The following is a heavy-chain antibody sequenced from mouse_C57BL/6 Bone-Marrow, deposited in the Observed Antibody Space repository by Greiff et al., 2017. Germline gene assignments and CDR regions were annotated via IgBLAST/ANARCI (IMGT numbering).Heavy chain of an antibody. D-gene: IGHD4-1*01. Sequence: QVQLQQPGAELVRPGTSVKLSCKASGYTFTSYWMHWVKQRPGQGLEWIGEIDPSDSYTNYNQKFKGKATLTVDKSSSTAYMQLSSLTSEDSAVCCCARLTGPDYWGQGTTLTVSS. CDR2: IDPSDSYT. CDR1: GYTFTSYW. J-gene: IGHJ2*01. CDR3: ARLTGPDY. V-gene: IGHV1-59*01.